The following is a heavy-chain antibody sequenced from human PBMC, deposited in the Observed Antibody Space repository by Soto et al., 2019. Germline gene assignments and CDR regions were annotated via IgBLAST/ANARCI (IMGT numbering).Heavy chain of an antibody. CDR2: ISAYNGNT. CDR3: ARDLGHSYANEDWFDP. D-gene: IGHD5-18*01. Sequence: VASVKVSCKASGYTFTSYGISWVRQAPGQGLEWMGWISAYNGNTNYAQKLQGRVTMTTDTSTSTAYMELRSLRSDDTAVYYCARDLGHSYANEDWFDPWGQGTLVTVSS. J-gene: IGHJ5*02. CDR1: GYTFTSYG. V-gene: IGHV1-18*01.